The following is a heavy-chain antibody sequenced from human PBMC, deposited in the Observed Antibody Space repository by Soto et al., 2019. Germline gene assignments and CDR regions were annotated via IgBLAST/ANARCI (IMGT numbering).Heavy chain of an antibody. J-gene: IGHJ4*02. CDR1: GYTFTNYA. CDR3: ARDPPPVDY. V-gene: IGHV1-18*01. Sequence: QVQLVQSGAEVKKPGASVTVSCKASGYTFTNYAISWVRQATGQGLEWMGWISAYNGNTNYAQKLRCRVTMTTATSTSTAYMELRSVRSDDTAVYYCARDPPPVDYWGQGTLVTVSS. CDR2: ISAYNGNT.